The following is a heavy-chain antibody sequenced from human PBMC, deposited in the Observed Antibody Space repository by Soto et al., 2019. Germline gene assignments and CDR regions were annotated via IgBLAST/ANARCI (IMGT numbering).Heavy chain of an antibody. CDR3: AKDTYSGYDEASDY. CDR1: GFNLNDYA. CDR2: ISGSGGST. Sequence: GGSLRLSCAASGFNLNDYAMNWVRQAPGKGLEWVSAISGSGGSTYYADSVKGRFTISRDNSKNTLYLQMNSLRAEDTAVYYCAKDTYSGYDEASDYWGQGTLVTVSS. D-gene: IGHD5-12*01. V-gene: IGHV3-23*01. J-gene: IGHJ4*02.